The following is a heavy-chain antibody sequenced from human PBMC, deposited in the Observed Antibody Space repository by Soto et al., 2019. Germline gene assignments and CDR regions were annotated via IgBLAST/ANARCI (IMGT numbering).Heavy chain of an antibody. J-gene: IGHJ6*02. Sequence: QVQLVQSGAEVKKPGSSVKVSCKASGGTFSNYAISWVRQAPGQRLEWMGGIIPIFGTTYEAQNFQGRGTIIAYESTTTAYLALSSLRSEDTAMYYCARVEAVAGIYTYPGVDVWGQGTAVSVSS. V-gene: IGHV1-69*12. D-gene: IGHD6-19*01. CDR1: GGTFSNYA. CDR2: IIPIFGTT. CDR3: ARVEAVAGIYTYPGVDV.